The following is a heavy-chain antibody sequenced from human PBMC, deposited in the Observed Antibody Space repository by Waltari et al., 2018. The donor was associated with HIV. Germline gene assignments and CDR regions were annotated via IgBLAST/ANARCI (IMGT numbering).Heavy chain of an antibody. CDR3: AKREDGYNAFDY. CDR2: ISYSGATT. Sequence: EVQLLESGGGLVQPGGSLKLSCAATGFTFRSFAVCWVSQAPGKGLEWVSSISYSGATTHYADSVKGRFTISRDNSNNTLYLQMNSLRAEDTAVYYCAKREDGYNAFDYWGQGTLVTVSS. CDR1: GFTFRSFA. J-gene: IGHJ4*02. D-gene: IGHD5-12*01. V-gene: IGHV3-23*01.